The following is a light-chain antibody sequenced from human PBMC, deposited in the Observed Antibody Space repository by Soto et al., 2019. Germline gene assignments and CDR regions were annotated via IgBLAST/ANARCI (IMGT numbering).Light chain of an antibody. J-gene: IGKJ4*01. CDR3: KQSYTIPYP. Sequence: DIQMTQSPSSLSASAGDRVTITCRASQSIRSSLNWYQHKPGKAPQLLIYAASTLQSGVPSRFSGSGSGTDFTLTITSLQPEDFANYFCKQSYTIPYPFGELTKV. V-gene: IGKV1-39*01. CDR2: AAS. CDR1: QSIRSS.